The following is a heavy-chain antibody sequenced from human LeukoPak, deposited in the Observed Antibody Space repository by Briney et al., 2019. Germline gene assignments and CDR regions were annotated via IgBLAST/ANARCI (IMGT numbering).Heavy chain of an antibody. CDR3: ARAERYYGSGSFYWFDP. CDR1: GYTFTSYG. Sequence: ASVKVSCKASGYTFTSYGISWVRQAPGQGLEWMGWISAYNGNTNYAQKLQGRVTTTTDTSTSTAYMELRSLRSDDTAVYYCARAERYYGSGSFYWFDPWGQGTLVTVSS. V-gene: IGHV1-18*04. D-gene: IGHD3-10*01. CDR2: ISAYNGNT. J-gene: IGHJ5*02.